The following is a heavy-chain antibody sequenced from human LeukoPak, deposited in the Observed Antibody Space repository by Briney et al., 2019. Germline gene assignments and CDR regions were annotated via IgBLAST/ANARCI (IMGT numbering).Heavy chain of an antibody. V-gene: IGHV3-74*01. CDR2: INSDGSST. Sequence: PGGSLGLSCAASGFTFSSYWMHWVRQAPGKGLVWVSRINSDGSSTSYADSVKGRFTISRDNAKNTLYLQMNSLRAEDTAVYYCARGLIYTALGHFDYWGQGTLVTVSS. D-gene: IGHD5-18*01. J-gene: IGHJ4*02. CDR1: GFTFSSYW. CDR3: ARGLIYTALGHFDY.